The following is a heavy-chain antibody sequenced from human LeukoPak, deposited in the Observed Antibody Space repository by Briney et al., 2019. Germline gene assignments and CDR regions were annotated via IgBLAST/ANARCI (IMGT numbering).Heavy chain of an antibody. V-gene: IGHV3-11*04. J-gene: IGHJ3*02. CDR2: ISSSGSTI. Sequence: KAGGSLRLSCAASGFTFSDYYMSWIRQAPGKGLEWVSYISSSGSTIYYADSVKGQFPISRDNAKNSLYLQMNSLRAEDTAVYYCGRVGSGGTREDTLDIWGQGTMVTVS. CDR1: GFTFSDYY. D-gene: IGHD1-26*01. CDR3: GRVGSGGTREDTLDI.